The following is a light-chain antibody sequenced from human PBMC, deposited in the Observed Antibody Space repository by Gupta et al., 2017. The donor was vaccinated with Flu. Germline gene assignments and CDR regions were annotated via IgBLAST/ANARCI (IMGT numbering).Light chain of an antibody. Sequence: DTVMTQSPLSLPVTPGEPASISCRSSQSLLHSNGYNYLDWYLQKPGQSPQLLIYLGSNRASGVPDRFSGSGSGTDFTLNISRVEAEDVGVYYCKQALKTPLTFGGGTKVEIK. CDR1: QSLLHSNGYNY. CDR2: LGS. CDR3: KQALKTPLT. V-gene: IGKV2-28*01. J-gene: IGKJ4*01.